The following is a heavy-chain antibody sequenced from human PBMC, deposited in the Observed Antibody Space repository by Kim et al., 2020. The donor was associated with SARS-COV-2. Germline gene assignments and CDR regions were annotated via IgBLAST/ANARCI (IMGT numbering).Heavy chain of an antibody. CDR3: AILAAADNWFDH. D-gene: IGHD6-13*01. CDR2: T. Sequence: TSYAKSMKGRFTVSGDNDKNKLYLQMNSLRAEDTAVYYCAILAAADNWFDHWGQGTLVTVSS. V-gene: IGHV3-74*01. J-gene: IGHJ5*02.